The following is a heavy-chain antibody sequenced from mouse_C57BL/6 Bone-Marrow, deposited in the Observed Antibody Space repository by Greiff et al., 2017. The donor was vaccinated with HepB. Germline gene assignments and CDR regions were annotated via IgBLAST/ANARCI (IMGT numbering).Heavy chain of an antibody. CDR3: ARERDDWYFDV. CDR1: GYTFTSYG. J-gene: IGHJ1*03. CDR2: IYPRSGNT. V-gene: IGHV1-81*01. Sequence: VKVVESGAELARPGASVKLSCKASGYTFTSYGISWVKQRTGQGLEWIGEIYPRSGNTYYNEKFKGKATLTADKSSSTAYMELRSLTSEDSAVYFCARERDDWYFDVWGTGTTVTVSS. D-gene: IGHD3-3*01.